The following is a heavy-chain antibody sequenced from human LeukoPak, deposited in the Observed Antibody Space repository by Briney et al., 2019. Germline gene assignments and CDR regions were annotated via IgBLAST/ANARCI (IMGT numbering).Heavy chain of an antibody. J-gene: IGHJ5*02. V-gene: IGHV1-18*01. D-gene: IGHD3-3*01. Sequence: ASVKVSCKASGYTFTSYGISWVRQAPGQGLEWMGWISAYNGNTNYAQKLQGRVTMTTDTSTSTAYMELRSLRSDDTAVYYCASNYDLWSGYPWWFDPWGQGTLVTVSS. CDR2: ISAYNGNT. CDR3: ASNYDLWSGYPWWFDP. CDR1: GYTFTSYG.